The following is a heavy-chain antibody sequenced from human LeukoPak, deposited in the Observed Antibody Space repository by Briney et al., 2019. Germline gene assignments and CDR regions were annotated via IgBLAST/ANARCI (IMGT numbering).Heavy chain of an antibody. CDR1: GGTFSSYA. CDR3: ARGPVGLALYNWFDP. J-gene: IGHJ5*02. V-gene: IGHV1-69*04. Sequence: SVKVSCKASGGTFSSYAISWVRQAPGQGLEWMGRIIPILGIANYAQKFQGRVTITVDKSTSTAYMELSSLRSEDTAVYYCARGPVGLALYNWFDPWGQGTLVTVSS. D-gene: IGHD6-19*01. CDR2: IIPILGIA.